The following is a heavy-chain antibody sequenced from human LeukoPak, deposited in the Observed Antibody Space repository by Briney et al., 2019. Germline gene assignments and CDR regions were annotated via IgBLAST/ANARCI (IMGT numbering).Heavy chain of an antibody. CDR1: GYTFTSYG. J-gene: IGHJ4*02. CDR3: ARVGVATSPFDY. CDR2: ISAYNGKT. Sequence: ASVKVSCKASGYTFTSYGISWVRQAPGQGLEWMGWISAYNGKTNYAQKLQGRVTITRDTSASTAYMELSSLRSEDTAVYYCARVGVATSPFDYWGQGTLVTVSS. V-gene: IGHV1-18*01. D-gene: IGHD5-24*01.